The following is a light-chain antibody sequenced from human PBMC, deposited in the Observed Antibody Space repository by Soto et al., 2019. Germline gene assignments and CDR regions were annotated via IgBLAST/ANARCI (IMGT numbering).Light chain of an antibody. CDR1: SSDLGAYNF. CDR3: CSYAGSFTWV. V-gene: IGLV2-11*01. CDR2: DVT. J-gene: IGLJ3*02. Sequence: SALTQPRSVSGSPGQSVTISCSGTSSDLGAYNFVSWYQHHPGRAPKLMIYDVTLRPSGVPYRFSGSKSGNTASLTISGLQAEDEADYYCCSYAGSFTWVFGGGTK.